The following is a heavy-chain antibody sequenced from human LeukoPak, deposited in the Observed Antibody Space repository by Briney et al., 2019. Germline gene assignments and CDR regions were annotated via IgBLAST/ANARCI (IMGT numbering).Heavy chain of an antibody. Sequence: GGSLRLSCAASGFTFDDYAMHWVRQAPGKGLEWVSGISWNSGSIGYADSVKGRFTISRDNAKSSLYLQMNSLRAEDTALYYCAKEAAAGYFDYWGQGTLVTVSS. V-gene: IGHV3-9*01. CDR2: ISWNSGSI. CDR3: AKEAAAGYFDY. CDR1: GFTFDDYA. D-gene: IGHD6-13*01. J-gene: IGHJ4*02.